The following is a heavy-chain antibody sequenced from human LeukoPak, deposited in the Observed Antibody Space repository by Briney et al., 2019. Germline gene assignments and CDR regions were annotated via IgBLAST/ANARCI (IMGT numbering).Heavy chain of an antibody. V-gene: IGHV3-30*03. D-gene: IGHD3-16*01. CDR3: ARPRNGWGNWFDP. CDR1: GFTFSSYG. Sequence: PGRSLRLSCAASGFTFSSYGMHWVRQAPGKGLEWVAVISYDGSNKYYADSVKGRFTISRDNSKNTLYLQMNSLRAEDTAVYYCARPRNGWGNWFDPWGQGTLVTVSS. CDR2: ISYDGSNK. J-gene: IGHJ5*02.